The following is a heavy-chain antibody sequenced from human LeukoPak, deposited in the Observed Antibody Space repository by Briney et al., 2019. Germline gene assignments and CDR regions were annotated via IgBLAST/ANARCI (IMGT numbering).Heavy chain of an antibody. D-gene: IGHD3-3*01. J-gene: IGHJ4*02. CDR1: GFIFTNYF. Sequence: GGSLRLSCAASGFIFTNYFMSWVRQAPGKGLEWLASIKHDGSEKYYVDSVRGRFTISRDNTMNSLYLQMSSLRAEDTAVYYCATDRGWRTSGYYLYYFEYWGQGTLVTYSS. V-gene: IGHV3-7*01. CDR2: IKHDGSEK. CDR3: ATDRGWRTSGYYLYYFEY.